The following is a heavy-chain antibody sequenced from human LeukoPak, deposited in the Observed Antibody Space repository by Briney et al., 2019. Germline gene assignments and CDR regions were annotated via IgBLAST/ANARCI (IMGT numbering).Heavy chain of an antibody. CDR1: GGSFSGYY. Sequence: ASETLFLTCAVYGGSFSGYYWSWIRQPPGKGLEWIGEINHSGSTNYNPSLKSRVTISVDTSKNQFSLKLSSVTAADTAVYYCARGRRGDIVVVPAATRYFDYWGQGTLVTVSS. CDR2: INHSGST. V-gene: IGHV4-34*01. J-gene: IGHJ4*02. D-gene: IGHD2-2*01. CDR3: ARGRRGDIVVVPAATRYFDY.